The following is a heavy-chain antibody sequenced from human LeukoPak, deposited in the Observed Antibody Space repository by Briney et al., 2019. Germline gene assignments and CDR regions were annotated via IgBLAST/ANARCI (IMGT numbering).Heavy chain of an antibody. D-gene: IGHD4-17*01. CDR2: ISASGGSA. Sequence: GGSLRLSCAASGFTFSSSAMSWVRQVPGKGLEWVSGISASGGSAYYADSVRGRFTISRDNSKNTLYLQMNSLRAEDTAVYYCAKSTTVTRGVGYYGMDVWGQGTTVTVSS. CDR3: AKSTTVTRGVGYYGMDV. V-gene: IGHV3-23*01. J-gene: IGHJ6*02. CDR1: GFTFSSSA.